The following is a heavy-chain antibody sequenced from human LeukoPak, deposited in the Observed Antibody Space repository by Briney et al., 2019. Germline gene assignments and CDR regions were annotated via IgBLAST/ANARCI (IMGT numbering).Heavy chain of an antibody. J-gene: IGHJ6*03. V-gene: IGHV1-46*01. CDR1: GYTFTSYY. CDR3: ARDSEYSSSPTPTGYYYYYMDV. CDR2: NNPSGGST. D-gene: IGHD6-6*01. Sequence: GASVKVSCKASGYTFTSYYMHWVRQAPGQGLEWMGINNPSGGSTSYAQKFQGRVTMTRDMSTSTVYMELSSLRSEDTAVYYCARDSEYSSSPTPTGYYYYYMDVWGKGTTVTVSS.